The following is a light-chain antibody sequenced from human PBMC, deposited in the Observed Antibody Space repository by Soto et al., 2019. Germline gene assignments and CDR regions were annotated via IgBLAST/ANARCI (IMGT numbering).Light chain of an antibody. V-gene: IGLV1-44*01. CDR2: SXX. CDR1: SSNIGSNT. Sequence: QSVLTQPPSASGTPGQRVTISCSGSSSNIGSNTVNWYQQLPGTAPKLLIYSXXXXXSRVPDRFSGSKSGTSASLAISGLQSEDEADYYCAAWDDSLNGYVFGTGTKVTVL. J-gene: IGLJ1*01. CDR3: AAWDDSLNGYV.